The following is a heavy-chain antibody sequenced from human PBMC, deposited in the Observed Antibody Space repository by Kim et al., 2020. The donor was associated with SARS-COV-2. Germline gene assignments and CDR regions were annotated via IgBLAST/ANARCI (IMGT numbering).Heavy chain of an antibody. Sequence: ASVKVSCKASGYTFTSYYMHWVRQAPGQGLEWMGIINPSGGSTSYAQKFQGRVTMTRDTSTSTVYMELSSLRSEDTAVYYCARAFSVRGSVSWFDPWGQGTLVTVSS. CDR2: INPSGGST. V-gene: IGHV1-46*01. CDR3: ARAFSVRGSVSWFDP. CDR1: GYTFTSYY. J-gene: IGHJ5*02. D-gene: IGHD1-20*01.